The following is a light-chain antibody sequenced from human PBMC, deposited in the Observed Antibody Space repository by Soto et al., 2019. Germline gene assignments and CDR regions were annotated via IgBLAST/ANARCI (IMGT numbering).Light chain of an antibody. J-gene: IGKJ4*01. V-gene: IGKV3-20*01. CDR3: XQYASSPLT. CDR1: QSVGRNF. CDR2: GAS. Sequence: EIVLTQSPGTLSVSPGERVALSCRASQSVGRNFLAWYQHKPGQAPRLLIHGASTRATGIPDRFSGSGSGTDFTLTISRLEPEDFAXXYXXQYASSPLTFGGGTKVETK.